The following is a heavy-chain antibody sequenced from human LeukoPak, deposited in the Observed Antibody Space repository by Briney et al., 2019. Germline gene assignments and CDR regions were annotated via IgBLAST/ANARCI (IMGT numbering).Heavy chain of an antibody. CDR3: AGDSADDGDYDY. Sequence: SVKVSCKASRGTSSSYANRWVRQAPGQGLEWMGRIIPILGIADYAQKFQGRVTIPAEKSTSTAYMKRSSLRSEDTAVYYCAGDSADDGDYDYWGQGTLVTVSS. CDR1: RGTSSSYA. CDR2: IIPILGIA. J-gene: IGHJ4*02. V-gene: IGHV1-69*04. D-gene: IGHD4-17*01.